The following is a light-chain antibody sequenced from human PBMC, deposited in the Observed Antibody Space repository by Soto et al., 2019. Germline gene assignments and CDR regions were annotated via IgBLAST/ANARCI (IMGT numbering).Light chain of an antibody. Sequence: DIQMTQSPSSLCASVGDRVTITCQASQDISNYLNWYQQKAGKAPKLLIYDASNLETGVPSRFSGSGSGTDFTFTITSLQPEDIAVYYCQQYDNLPITFGQGTRLEV. CDR3: QQYDNLPIT. CDR2: DAS. V-gene: IGKV1-33*01. CDR1: QDISNY. J-gene: IGKJ5*01.